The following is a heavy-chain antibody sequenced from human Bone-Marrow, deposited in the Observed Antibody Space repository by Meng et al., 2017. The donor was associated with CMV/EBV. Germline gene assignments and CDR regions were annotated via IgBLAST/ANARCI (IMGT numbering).Heavy chain of an antibody. Sequence: SVKVSCKASGGTFSSYVMSWVRQAPGQGLEWMGGIIPIFGTANYAQKFQGRVTIITDESTSTAYMELSSLRSEDTAVYYCATRVGDSNYVVGKAPNYDYYGMDVWGQGTTVTVSS. J-gene: IGHJ6*02. CDR3: ATRVGDSNYVVGKAPNYDYYGMDV. CDR2: IIPIFGTA. CDR1: GGTFSSYV. V-gene: IGHV1-69*05. D-gene: IGHD4-11*01.